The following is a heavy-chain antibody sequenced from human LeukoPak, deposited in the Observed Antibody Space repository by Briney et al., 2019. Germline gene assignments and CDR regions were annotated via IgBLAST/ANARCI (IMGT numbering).Heavy chain of an antibody. Sequence: SETLSLTCTVSGGSISSYYWSWIRQPPGKGLEWIGYIYYSGSTNYNPSLKSRVTISVDTSKNQFSLKLSSVTAADTAVYYCARGTAVAGIEGEFDYWGQGTLVTVSS. CDR1: GGSISSYY. V-gene: IGHV4-59*01. J-gene: IGHJ4*02. D-gene: IGHD6-19*01. CDR2: IYYSGST. CDR3: ARGTAVAGIEGEFDY.